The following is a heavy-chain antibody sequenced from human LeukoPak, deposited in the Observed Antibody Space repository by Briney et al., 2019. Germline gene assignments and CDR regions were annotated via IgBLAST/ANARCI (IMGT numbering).Heavy chain of an antibody. CDR1: GFTFSNYV. V-gene: IGHV3-30*02. CDR2: IRSDGSNK. CDR3: ARQPGYSSGWSDY. Sequence: GGSLRLSCAASGFTFSNYVMHWVRQAPGKGLEWVAFIRSDGSNKYYADSVKGRFTISRDNSKNTLYLQMNSLRAEDTAVYYCARQPGYSSGWSDYWGQGTLVTVSS. D-gene: IGHD6-19*01. J-gene: IGHJ4*02.